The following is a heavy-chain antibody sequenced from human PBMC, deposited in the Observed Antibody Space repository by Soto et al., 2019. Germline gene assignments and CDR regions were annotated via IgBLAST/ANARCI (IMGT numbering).Heavy chain of an antibody. D-gene: IGHD2-15*01. CDR2: INHSGST. CDR1: GGSFSGYY. CDR3: ARGRVVRIVVVVAAIRFDY. V-gene: IGHV4-34*01. Sequence: SETLSLTCAVYGGSFSGYYWSWIRQPPGKGLEWIGEINHSGSTNYNPSLKSRVTISVDTSKNQFSLKLSSVTAADTAVYYCARGRVVRIVVVVAAIRFDYWGQGTLVTVSS. J-gene: IGHJ4*02.